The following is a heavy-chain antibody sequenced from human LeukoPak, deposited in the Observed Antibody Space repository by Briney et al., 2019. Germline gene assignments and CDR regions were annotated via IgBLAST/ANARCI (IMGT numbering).Heavy chain of an antibody. CDR3: ARDRTGYIGYEGDPFDI. J-gene: IGHJ3*02. V-gene: IGHV4-4*07. D-gene: IGHD5-12*01. CDR1: GGSFSSHY. CDR2: IHTSGST. Sequence: PSETLSLTCIASGGSFSSHYWSWIRQSAGKGPEWIGRIHTSGSTNYNPSLRSRVTMSVDTSKNQFSLKLTSVTAADTGVYYCARDRTGYIGYEGDPFDIWGQGTMVTVSS.